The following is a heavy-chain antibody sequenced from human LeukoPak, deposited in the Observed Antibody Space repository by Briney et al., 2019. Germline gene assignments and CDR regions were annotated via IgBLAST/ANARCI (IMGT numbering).Heavy chain of an antibody. D-gene: IGHD5-18*01. CDR1: GFTFTKYA. V-gene: IGHV3-48*04. CDR3: ASGYSYGIFDY. Sequence: GGSLRLSCDASGFTFTKYAMNWVRQAPGKGLEWVSYISDTGGTIYYADSVKGRFTISRDNAKNSLYLQMNSLRAEDTAVYYCASGYSYGIFDYWGQGTLVTVSS. J-gene: IGHJ4*02. CDR2: ISDTGGTI.